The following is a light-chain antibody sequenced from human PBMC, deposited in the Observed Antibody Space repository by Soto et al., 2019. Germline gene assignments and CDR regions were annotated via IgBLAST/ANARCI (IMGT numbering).Light chain of an antibody. CDR1: SSDVGGYNY. V-gene: IGLV2-14*01. Sequence: VLTQPASVSGSPGQSITISCTGTSSDVGGYNYVSWYQQHPGKAPKLMIYDVSNRPSGVSNRFSGSKSGNTASLTISGLQAEDEADYYCSSHTSSSTWVFGTGTKVTVL. CDR3: SSHTSSSTWV. CDR2: DVS. J-gene: IGLJ1*01.